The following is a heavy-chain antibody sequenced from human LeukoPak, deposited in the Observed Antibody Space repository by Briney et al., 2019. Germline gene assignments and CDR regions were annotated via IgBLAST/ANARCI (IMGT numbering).Heavy chain of an antibody. D-gene: IGHD3-3*01. CDR1: GFTFSSYG. CDR2: IYSGGST. J-gene: IGHJ2*01. V-gene: IGHV3-NL1*01. Sequence: QSGGSLRLSCSASGFTFSSYGMHWVRQAPGKGLEWVSVIYSGGSTYYADSVKGRFTISRDNSKNTLYLQMNSLRAEDTAVYYWSASAPTPPFFD. CDR3: SASAPTPPFFD.